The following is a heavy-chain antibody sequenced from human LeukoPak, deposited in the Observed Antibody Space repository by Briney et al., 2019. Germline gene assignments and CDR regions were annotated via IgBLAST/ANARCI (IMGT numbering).Heavy chain of an antibody. D-gene: IGHD6-6*01. CDR2: INPNSGGT. Sequence: ASVKVSCKASGYTFTGYYMHWVRQAPGQGLEWMGWINPNSGGTNYAQKFQGRVTMTRDTSISTAYMELSRLRSDDTAVYYCIGQLTTRPDAFDIWGQGTMVTVSS. J-gene: IGHJ3*02. CDR1: GYTFTGYY. CDR3: IGQLTTRPDAFDI. V-gene: IGHV1-2*02.